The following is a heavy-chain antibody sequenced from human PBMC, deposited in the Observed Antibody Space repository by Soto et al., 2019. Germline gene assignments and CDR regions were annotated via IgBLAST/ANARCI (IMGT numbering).Heavy chain of an antibody. V-gene: IGHV4-59*08. CDR1: GGSISSYY. Sequence: SETLSLTCTVSGGSISSYYWSWIRQPPGKGLERIGYIYYSGSTYYNPSLKSRVTISVDTSKNQFSLKLSSVTAADTAVYYCARLILVYSGCVGGYFDYRGQGTLVTGST. CDR3: ARLILVYSGCVGGYFDY. CDR2: IYYSGST. D-gene: IGHD5-12*01. J-gene: IGHJ4*02.